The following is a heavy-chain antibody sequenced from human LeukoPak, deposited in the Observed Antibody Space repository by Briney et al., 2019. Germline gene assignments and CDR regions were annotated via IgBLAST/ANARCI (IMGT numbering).Heavy chain of an antibody. D-gene: IGHD6-6*01. V-gene: IGHV4-38-2*02. J-gene: IGHJ4*02. Sequence: SETLSLTCTVSGASISTNNWWSWIRQPPGKGLEWIGSIYHSGSTYYNPSLKSRVTISVDTSKNQFPLKLSSVTAADTAVYYCASPGGLYSSSSEDYWGQGTLVTVSS. CDR1: GASISTNNW. CDR3: ASPGGLYSSSSEDY. CDR2: IYHSGST.